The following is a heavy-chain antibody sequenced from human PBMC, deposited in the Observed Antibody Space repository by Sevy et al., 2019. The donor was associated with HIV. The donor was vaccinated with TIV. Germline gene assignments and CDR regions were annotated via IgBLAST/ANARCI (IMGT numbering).Heavy chain of an antibody. CDR3: ARASIAATATGAFDI. J-gene: IGHJ3*02. V-gene: IGHV3-11*01. CDR1: GFTFSDYY. D-gene: IGHD6-13*01. CDR2: IGSSGSTM. Sequence: GGSLRLSCAASGFTFSDYYMSWIRQAPGKGLEWVSYIGSSGSTMYYADSVKGRFTISRDKAKNSLYLLMNSLRAEDAALYYCARASIAATATGAFDIWGQGTMVTVSS.